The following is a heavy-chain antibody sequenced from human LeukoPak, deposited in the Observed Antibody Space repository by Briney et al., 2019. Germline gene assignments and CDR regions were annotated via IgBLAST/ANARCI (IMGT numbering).Heavy chain of an antibody. CDR1: GGSFIGYY. D-gene: IGHD4-17*01. CDR3: ARGVTVTYPNWFDP. Sequence: KTSETLSLTCAVYGGSFIGYYWSWIRQPPGKGLEWIGEINHSGSTNYNPSLKSRVTISVDTSKNQFSLKLSSVIAADTAVYYCARGVTVTYPNWFDPWGQGTLVTVSS. CDR2: INHSGST. V-gene: IGHV4-34*01. J-gene: IGHJ5*02.